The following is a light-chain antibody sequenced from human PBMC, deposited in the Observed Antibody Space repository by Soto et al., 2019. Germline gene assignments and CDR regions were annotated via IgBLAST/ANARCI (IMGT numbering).Light chain of an antibody. V-gene: IGKV1-33*01. CDR2: DAS. Sequence: DIQMTQSPSSLSASVGDRVTITCQASQDIDYHLNWYQQISGKAPKLLIYDASHLQTGVPSRFSGSGSGRDFTLTISRLQPEDIATYYCQQYDNLRLTFGGGTKVEIK. CDR1: QDIDYH. J-gene: IGKJ4*01. CDR3: QQYDNLRLT.